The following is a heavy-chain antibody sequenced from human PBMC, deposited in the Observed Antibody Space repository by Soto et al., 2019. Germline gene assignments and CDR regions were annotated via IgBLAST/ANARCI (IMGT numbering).Heavy chain of an antibody. CDR1: GGSISSSSYY. Sequence: QLQLQESGPGLVKPSETLSLTCTVSGGSISSSSYYWGWMRQPPGKGLEWIGSIYYSGSTYYNPSLKSRVTISVDTSKNQFSLKLSSVTAADTAVYYCARHVLSTYYDFWSGYSEFDYWGQGTLVTVSS. D-gene: IGHD3-3*01. V-gene: IGHV4-39*01. J-gene: IGHJ4*02. CDR3: ARHVLSTYYDFWSGYSEFDY. CDR2: IYYSGST.